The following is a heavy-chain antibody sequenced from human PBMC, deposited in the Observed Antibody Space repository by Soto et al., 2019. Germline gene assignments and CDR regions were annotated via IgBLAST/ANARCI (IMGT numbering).Heavy chain of an antibody. D-gene: IGHD3-10*01. Sequence: LRLSCAASGFTFRSYAIHWVRQAPGKGLEWVAVISRDGTNKYYVDSVKGRFTISRDNSKDTVYLQMNSLRDEDSAMFYCARSRSGAVADSFDFWGQGTLVTVSS. CDR2: ISRDGTNK. CDR1: GFTFRSYA. CDR3: ARSRSGAVADSFDF. J-gene: IGHJ4*02. V-gene: IGHV3-30*04.